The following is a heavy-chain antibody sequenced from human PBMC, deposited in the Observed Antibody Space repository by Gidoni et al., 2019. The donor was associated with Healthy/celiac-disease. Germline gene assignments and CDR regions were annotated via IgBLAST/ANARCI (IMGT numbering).Heavy chain of an antibody. V-gene: IGHV3-49*03. J-gene: IGHJ6*02. D-gene: IGHD6-13*01. CDR2: IRSKAYGGTT. Sequence: EVQLVESGGGLVQPGRSLKLSCTASGFTFGYFAMSWFRKAPGKGLEWVGFIRSKAYGGTTEYAASVKGRFTISRDDSKSIAYLQMNSLKTEDTAVYYCTRCVAAADYYYYGMDVWGQGTTVTVSS. CDR3: TRCVAAADYYYYGMDV. CDR1: GFTFGYFA.